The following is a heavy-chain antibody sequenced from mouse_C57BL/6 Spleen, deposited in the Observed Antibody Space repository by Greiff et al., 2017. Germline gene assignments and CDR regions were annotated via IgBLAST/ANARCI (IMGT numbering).Heavy chain of an antibody. V-gene: IGHV7-3*01. CDR3: ARYLDV. CDR2: IRPKANGYTT. J-gene: IGHJ1*03. CDR1: GFTFTDYY. Sequence: EVKLEESGAGLVQPGASLSLSCAASGFTFTDYYMSWVRQPPGKALEWMGFIRPKANGYTTEYSVSVKGRFTISRDNSQSILYLQMNALRGEDSANYYCARYLDVWGTGTTVTVSS.